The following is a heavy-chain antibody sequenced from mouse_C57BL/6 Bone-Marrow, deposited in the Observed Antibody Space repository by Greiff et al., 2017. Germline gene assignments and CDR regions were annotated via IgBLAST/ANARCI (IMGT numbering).Heavy chain of an antibody. CDR1: GFTFSDFY. Sequence: EVKLVESGGGLVQSGRSLRLSCATSGFTFSDFYMEWVRQAPGKGLEWIAASRNKANDYTTEYSASVKGRFIVSRDTSQSILYLQMNALRAEDTAIYYCARGYDYDWFAYWGQGTLVTVSA. J-gene: IGHJ3*01. CDR3: ARGYDYDWFAY. V-gene: IGHV7-1*01. D-gene: IGHD2-4*01. CDR2: SRNKANDYTT.